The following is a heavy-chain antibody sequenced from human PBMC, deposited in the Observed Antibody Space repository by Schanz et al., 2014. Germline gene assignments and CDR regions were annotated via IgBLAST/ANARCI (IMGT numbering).Heavy chain of an antibody. CDR3: ARGTDWNLHY. Sequence: DVQLLESGGGLVQPGGSLRLSCAASGFTFNSYAMTWVRQAPGKGLEWVSSIGYLGDTYYPDSVKGRFTVSRDSGQNSLYLQMNSLRAGDTAVYYCARGTDWNLHYWGQGALVTVSS. D-gene: IGHD1-1*01. CDR1: GFTFNSYA. J-gene: IGHJ4*02. V-gene: IGHV3-13*04. CDR2: IGYLGDT.